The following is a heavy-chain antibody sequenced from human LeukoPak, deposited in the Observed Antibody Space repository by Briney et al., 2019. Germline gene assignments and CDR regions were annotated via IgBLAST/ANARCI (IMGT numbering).Heavy chain of an antibody. CDR3: ARDPIAVVGGGSFDY. V-gene: IGHV3-21*01. J-gene: IGHJ4*02. Sequence: GGSLRLSCAASGFTFSSYSMNWVRQAPGKGLQWVSSISSSGAKTYYADSVKGRVTISRDNAKNSYYLEMNSLAAEDTAVYYCARDPIAVVGGGSFDYWGQGILVTVSS. CDR1: GFTFSSYS. D-gene: IGHD6-19*01. CDR2: ISSSGAKT.